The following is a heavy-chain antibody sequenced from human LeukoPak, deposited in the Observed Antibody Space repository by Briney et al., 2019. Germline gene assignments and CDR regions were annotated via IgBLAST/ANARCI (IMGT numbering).Heavy chain of an antibody. J-gene: IGHJ6*02. V-gene: IGHV3-21*01. Sequence: PGGSLRLSCAASGFTFSSYSMNWVRQAPGKGLEWVSSISSSSSYIYYADSVKGRFTISRDNAKNSLYLQMNSLRAEDTAVYYCAKDQGVDIVATYHGMDVWGQGTTVTVSS. D-gene: IGHD5-12*01. CDR3: AKDQGVDIVATYHGMDV. CDR1: GFTFSSYS. CDR2: ISSSSSYI.